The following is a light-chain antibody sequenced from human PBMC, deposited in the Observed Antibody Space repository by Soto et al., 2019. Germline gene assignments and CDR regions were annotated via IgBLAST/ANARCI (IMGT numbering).Light chain of an antibody. V-gene: IGLV1-44*01. J-gene: IGLJ2*01. CDR1: TSNIGSKT. CDR3: ASCDGSLHAV. Sequence: SVLTQPPSASGPPGQRVTISCSGSTSNIGSKTVSWYQQLPGSAPRVLIYNNNERPSGVPDRFSGSKSGTSASLAISGLPVEDEDYYYRASCDGSLHAVFGGGTKLTVL. CDR2: NNN.